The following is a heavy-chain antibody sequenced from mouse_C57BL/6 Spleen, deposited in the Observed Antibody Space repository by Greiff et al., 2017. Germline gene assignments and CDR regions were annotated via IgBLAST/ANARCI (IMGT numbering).Heavy chain of an antibody. CDR1: GYSFTDYN. V-gene: IGHV1-39*01. CDR3: ASSGYSNPYYAMGY. CDR2: INPNYGTT. J-gene: IGHJ4*01. Sequence: VQLQQSGPELVKPGASVKISCKASGYSFTDYNMNWVKQSNGKSLEWIGVINPNYGTTSYNQKFKGKATLTVDQSSSTAYMQLNSLTSEDSAVYYCASSGYSNPYYAMGYWGQGTSVTVSS. D-gene: IGHD2-5*01.